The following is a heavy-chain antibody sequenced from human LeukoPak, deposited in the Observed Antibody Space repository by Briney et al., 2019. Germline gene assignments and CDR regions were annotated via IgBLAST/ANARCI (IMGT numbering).Heavy chain of an antibody. V-gene: IGHV4-59*08. CDR3: ARRASGVATTGDYYYYMDV. CDR1: GGSISSYY. CDR2: IYYSGST. J-gene: IGHJ6*03. D-gene: IGHD5-12*01. Sequence: SETLSLTCTVSGGSISSYYWSWIRQPPGKGLEWIGYIYYSGSTYYNPSLKSRVTISVDTSKNQFSLKLSSVTATDTAVYYCARRASGVATTGDYYYYMDVWGKGTTVTISS.